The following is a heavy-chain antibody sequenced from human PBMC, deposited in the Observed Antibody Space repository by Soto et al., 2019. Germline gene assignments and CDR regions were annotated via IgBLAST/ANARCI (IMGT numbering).Heavy chain of an antibody. CDR1: GGSFIGYY. V-gene: IGHV4-34*01. CDR2: INHSGST. D-gene: IGHD1-26*01. Sequence: PSETLSLTCAVYGGSFIGYYWSWIRQPPGKGLEWIGEINHSGSTNYNPSLKSRVTISVDTSKNQFSLKLSSVTAADTAVYYCARGRIVGATHRVYFDYWGQGTLVTVPS. CDR3: ARGRIVGATHRVYFDY. J-gene: IGHJ4*02.